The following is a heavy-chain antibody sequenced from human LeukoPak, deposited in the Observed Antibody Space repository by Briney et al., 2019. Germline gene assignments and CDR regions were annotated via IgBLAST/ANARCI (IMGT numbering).Heavy chain of an antibody. J-gene: IGHJ4*02. CDR3: AKDQPRAYFDS. CDR2: VRSDGTTK. D-gene: IGHD2-2*01. CDR1: GFTFSSYG. Sequence: PGGSLRLSCAASGFTFSSYGIHWVRQAPGKGLEWVAFVRSDGTTKYYTDSVKGRFTISRDNSKNTMYLQMNSLRAEDTAVYYCAKDQPRAYFDSWGQGTLVTVSS. V-gene: IGHV3-30*02.